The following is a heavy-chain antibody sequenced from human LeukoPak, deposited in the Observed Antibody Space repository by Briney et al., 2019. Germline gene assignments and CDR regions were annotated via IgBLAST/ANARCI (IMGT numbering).Heavy chain of an antibody. CDR3: AKSKYQGLPKENWFDP. Sequence: GGTLRLSCAASGVTFSSYGMHWVPDAPGKGLEWVAFIRYDGSNKYYADSVKGRFTISRDNSKNTLYLQMNSLRAEDTAVYYCAKSKYQGLPKENWFDPWGQGTLVTVSS. V-gene: IGHV3-30*02. D-gene: IGHD2-2*01. CDR2: IRYDGSNK. J-gene: IGHJ5*02. CDR1: GVTFSSYG.